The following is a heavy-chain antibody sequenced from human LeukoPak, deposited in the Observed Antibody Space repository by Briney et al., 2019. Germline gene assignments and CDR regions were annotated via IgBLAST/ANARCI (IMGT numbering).Heavy chain of an antibody. CDR3: ANFGFFDSGSYYGFDY. J-gene: IGHJ4*02. CDR2: ISGSGGST. CDR1: GFTFSSYA. D-gene: IGHD3-10*01. V-gene: IGHV3-23*01. Sequence: GSLRLSCAASGFTFSSYAMSWVRQAPGKGLEWVSAISGSGGSTYYADSVKGRFTISRDNSKNTLYLQMNSLRAEDTAVYYCANFGFFDSGSYYGFDYWGQGTLVTVSS.